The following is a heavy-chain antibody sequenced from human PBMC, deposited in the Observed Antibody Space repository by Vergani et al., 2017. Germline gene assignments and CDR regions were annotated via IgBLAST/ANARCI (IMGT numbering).Heavy chain of an antibody. V-gene: IGHV1-69*01. J-gene: IGHJ4*02. D-gene: IGHD6-19*01. CDR1: GGTFSNHV. CDR3: ARDKAVAGSVMMGS. Sequence: QVQLVQSGAEVKKPGSSVKVSCKSSGGTFSNHVLAWVRQAPGQGLEWMGGILPLFGTPTYAQRFQGRVTITADESTTTAYMELSSLRSEDTAVYYCARDKAVAGSVMMGSWGQGTLVTVSS. CDR2: ILPLFGTP.